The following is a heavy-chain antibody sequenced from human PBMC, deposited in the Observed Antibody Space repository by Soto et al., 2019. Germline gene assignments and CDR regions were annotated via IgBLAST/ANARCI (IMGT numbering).Heavy chain of an antibody. D-gene: IGHD5-12*01. CDR3: AGGGDVNYNHGMDV. J-gene: IGHJ6*02. V-gene: IGHV1-18*01. CDR1: GYTFTSYG. CDR2: ISAYNGKT. Sequence: QVQLVQSGGEVKKPGASVKLSCTASGYTFTSYGISWVRQAPGQGLEWMGWISAYNGKTNYAQNVQGRVTMTTDTSTRTAYMDQRSLRSDDTAVYYGAGGGDVNYNHGMDVWGQGTTVTVSS.